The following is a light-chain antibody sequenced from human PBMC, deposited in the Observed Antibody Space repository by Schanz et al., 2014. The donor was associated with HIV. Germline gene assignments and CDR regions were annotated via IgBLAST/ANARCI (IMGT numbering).Light chain of an antibody. V-gene: IGLV2-14*03. CDR1: SGDVGSYNY. CDR3: CSYTTTSTYV. J-gene: IGLJ1*01. CDR2: DVS. Sequence: QSALTQPASVSGSPGQSISISCTGTSGDVGSYNYVSWYQQHPGKAPKLMIYDVSNRPSGVSSRFSGSKSGNTASLTISGLQAEDEADYYCCSYTTTSTYVFGAGTKVIVL.